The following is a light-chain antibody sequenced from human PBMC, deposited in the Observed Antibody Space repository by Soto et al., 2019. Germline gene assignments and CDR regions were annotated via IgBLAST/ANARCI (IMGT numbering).Light chain of an antibody. Sequence: DIVMTQSPDSLAVSLGERATINCKSSQSLVYSANNKNYLAWYQQKPGQPPKLLIYWASVRESGVPDRFSGSGSGTDFTLSIGSLEAEDVAVYLCQQYVAILWTFGQGTKVEVK. CDR3: QQYVAILWT. CDR2: WAS. CDR1: QSLVYSANNKNY. J-gene: IGKJ1*01. V-gene: IGKV4-1*01.